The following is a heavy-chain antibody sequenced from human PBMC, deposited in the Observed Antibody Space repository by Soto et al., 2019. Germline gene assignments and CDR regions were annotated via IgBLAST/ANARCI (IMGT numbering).Heavy chain of an antibody. Sequence: GGSLRLSCAASGFTFYNYAMSWVRQAPGKGLEWVSAISGSGGSTYYADSVKGRFTISRDNSKNTLYLQMNSLRAEDTAVYYCAKDPAMAPENYFDYWGQGTLVTVSS. CDR2: ISGSGGST. V-gene: IGHV3-23*01. J-gene: IGHJ4*02. D-gene: IGHD5-18*01. CDR1: GFTFYNYA. CDR3: AKDPAMAPENYFDY.